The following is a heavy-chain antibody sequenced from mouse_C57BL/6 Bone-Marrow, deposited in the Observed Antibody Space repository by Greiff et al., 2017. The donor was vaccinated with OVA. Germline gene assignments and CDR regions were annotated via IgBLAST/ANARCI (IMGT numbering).Heavy chain of an antibody. V-gene: IGHV1-9*01. CDR1: GYTFTGYW. J-gene: IGHJ3*01. CDR3: ERGAQATFFAY. D-gene: IGHD3-2*02. CDR2: ILPGSGST. Sequence: VQLQQSGAELMKPGASVKLSCKASGYTFTGYWIEWVKQRPGHGLEWIGEILPGSGSTNYNEKFKGKATFTADTSSNTAYMQLSSLTTEESAIYYCERGAQATFFAYWGQGTLVTVSA.